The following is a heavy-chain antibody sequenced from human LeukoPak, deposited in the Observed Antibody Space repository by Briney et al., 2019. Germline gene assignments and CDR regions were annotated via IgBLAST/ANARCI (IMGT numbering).Heavy chain of an antibody. CDR2: RYYSGNT. J-gene: IGHJ4*02. CDR1: AASISSSDYY. Sequence: PSETLSLTCTVSAASISSSDYYWGWIRQPPGKGLEWIGNRYYSGNTYYNPSLKSRVTISVDTSKNQFSLKVSSVTAADTAVYYCARRVFGSGRHDYWGQGTLVTVSS. CDR3: ARRVFGSGRHDY. D-gene: IGHD3-10*01. V-gene: IGHV4-39*01.